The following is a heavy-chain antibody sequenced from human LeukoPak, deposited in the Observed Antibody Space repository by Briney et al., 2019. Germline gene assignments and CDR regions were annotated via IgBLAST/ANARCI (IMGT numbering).Heavy chain of an antibody. D-gene: IGHD3-22*01. Sequence: SETLSLTCTVSGGSISSHDWGWIRQPPGKGLEWIGYIYDSGRATYNPSLKSRVTISVDTSKDQVSLKVTSVTAADTAVYYCARGRRGRYYDISRYNYFEYWGQGTLVSVSS. J-gene: IGHJ4*02. CDR1: GGSISSHD. V-gene: IGHV4-59*11. CDR2: IYDSGRA. CDR3: ARGRRGRYYDISRYNYFEY.